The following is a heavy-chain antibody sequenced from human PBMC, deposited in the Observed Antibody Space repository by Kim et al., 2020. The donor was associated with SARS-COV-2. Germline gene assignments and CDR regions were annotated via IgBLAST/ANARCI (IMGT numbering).Heavy chain of an antibody. V-gene: IGHV4-59*13. CDR3: ARDEGDYSGGMDV. CDR2: IYYSGST. J-gene: IGHJ6*01. Sequence: SETLSLTCTVSGGSISSYYWSWIRQPPGKGLEWIGYIYYSGSTNYNPSLKSRVTISVDTSKNQFSLKLSSVTATDTAVYYCARDEGDYSGGMDVGGQGNTVTPSS. CDR1: GGSISSYY.